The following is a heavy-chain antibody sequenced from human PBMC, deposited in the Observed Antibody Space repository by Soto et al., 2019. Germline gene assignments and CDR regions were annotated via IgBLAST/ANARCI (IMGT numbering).Heavy chain of an antibody. CDR1: GFSFSSYG. CDR3: AKDDSGIVGATSVPNY. D-gene: IGHD1-26*01. V-gene: IGHV3-30*18. Sequence: QVQLVESGGGVVQPGRSLRLSCAASGFSFSSYGMDWVRQAPGKGLEWVAVISYDGSNKYYADSVKGRFTISRDNSKNSLYLQLNSLRAEATAVYYCAKDDSGIVGATSVPNYWGQGTLVTVSS. J-gene: IGHJ4*02. CDR2: ISYDGSNK.